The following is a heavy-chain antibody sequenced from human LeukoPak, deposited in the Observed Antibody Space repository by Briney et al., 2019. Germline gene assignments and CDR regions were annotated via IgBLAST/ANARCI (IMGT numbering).Heavy chain of an antibody. D-gene: IGHD3-10*01. V-gene: IGHV3-23*01. CDR2: ISGSGEIT. CDR1: LFSFISYA. J-gene: IGHJ4*02. Sequence: PGGALRVSCAASLFSFISYAMSWVRQAPGRRLEGVSSISGSGEITYYADALEGRFTISRDNYKNTLYLQMNSLRAEDTALYYCAKFFLPYLAGGTGSRWGQGTLVTVSS. CDR3: AKFFLPYLAGGTGSR.